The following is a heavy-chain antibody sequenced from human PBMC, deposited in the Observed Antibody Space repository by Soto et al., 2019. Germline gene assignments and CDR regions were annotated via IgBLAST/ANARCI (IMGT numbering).Heavy chain of an antibody. CDR2: ISGYNGHT. D-gene: IGHD1-26*01. V-gene: IGHV1-18*01. CDR1: GYTFTTYG. Sequence: QVQLVQSGAEVRKPGASVKVSCKASGYTFTTYGISWVRQAPGQGLEWMGWISGYNGHTKYAQKFQGRVTMTTDTSTSTVYMDLRSLRSDDTAVYYCAREWEMTYYYYGLDVWGQGTTVTVSS. CDR3: AREWEMTYYYYGLDV. J-gene: IGHJ6*02.